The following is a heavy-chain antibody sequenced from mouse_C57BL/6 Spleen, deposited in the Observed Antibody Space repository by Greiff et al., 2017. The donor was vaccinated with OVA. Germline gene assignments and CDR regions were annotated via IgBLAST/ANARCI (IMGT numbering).Heavy chain of an antibody. CDR3: ARWDYDYGYYAMDY. CDR2: INPNNGGT. J-gene: IGHJ4*01. V-gene: IGHV1-26*01. Sequence: EVQLQQSGPELVKPGASVKISCKASGYTFTDYYMNWVKQSHGKSLEWIGDINPNNGGTSYNQKFKGKATLTVDKSSSTAYMELRSLTSEDSAVYYCARWDYDYGYYAMDYWGQGTSVTVSS. D-gene: IGHD2-4*01. CDR1: GYTFTDYY.